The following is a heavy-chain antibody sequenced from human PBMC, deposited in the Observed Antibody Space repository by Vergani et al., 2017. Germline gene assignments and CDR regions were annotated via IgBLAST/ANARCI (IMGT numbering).Heavy chain of an antibody. V-gene: IGHV3-23*04. CDR3: ARVFGGARAAFDI. CDR1: GFTFSSYA. Sequence: EVQLVESGGGLVKPGGSLRLSCAASGFTFSSYAMSWVRQAPGKGLEWVSAISGSGGSTYYADSVKGRFTISRDNSKNTLYLQMNSLRAEDTAVYYCARVFGGARAAFDIWGQGTMVTVSS. CDR2: ISGSGGST. J-gene: IGHJ3*02. D-gene: IGHD3-3*01.